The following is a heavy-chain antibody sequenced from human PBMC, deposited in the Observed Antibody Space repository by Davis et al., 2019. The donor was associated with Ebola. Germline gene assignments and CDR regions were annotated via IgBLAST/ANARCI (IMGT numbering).Heavy chain of an antibody. CDR1: YGSFGGYQ. CDR3: ARRIWSGPPKNWYFDL. D-gene: IGHD3-3*01. V-gene: IGHV4-34*01. Sequence: MPSETLSLTCAVYYGSFGGYQWNWIRQSPGKGLEWLGEISHGGTTNYNPSLKSRVTISLDTSKNQFSLKVMSVTAADTAVYYFARRIWSGPPKNWYFDLWGRGTLVSVSS. CDR2: ISHGGTT. J-gene: IGHJ2*01.